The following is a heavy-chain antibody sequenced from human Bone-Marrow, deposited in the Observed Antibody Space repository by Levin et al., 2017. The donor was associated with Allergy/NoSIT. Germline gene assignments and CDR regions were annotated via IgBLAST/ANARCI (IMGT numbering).Heavy chain of an antibody. CDR2: ASDDGSNR. CDR3: ASEWSGWATFDY. Sequence: PTGGSLRLSCAASGFTFSKYWMHWVRQAPGKGLEWVARASDDGSNRGYVDSVRGRFTISRDNSKNTLFLQMSGLRAEDTAVYYCASEWSGWATFDYWGQGALVTVSS. V-gene: IGHV3-74*01. J-gene: IGHJ4*02. D-gene: IGHD6-19*01. CDR1: GFTFSKYW.